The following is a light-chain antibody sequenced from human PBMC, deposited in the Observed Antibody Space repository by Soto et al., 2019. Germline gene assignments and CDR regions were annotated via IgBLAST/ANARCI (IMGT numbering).Light chain of an antibody. V-gene: IGKV1-5*01. CDR3: QPFYSGQST. J-gene: IGKJ4*01. Sequence: DIQMTQSPSTLSASVGDRATIPGRASQNIERWLAWSQQKPGKDTKLRLYDVSSLESGATSRFSGSGPATGSISSIYGLQADDVLPSYCQPFYSGQSTYGNGPMVEV. CDR2: DVS. CDR1: QNIERW.